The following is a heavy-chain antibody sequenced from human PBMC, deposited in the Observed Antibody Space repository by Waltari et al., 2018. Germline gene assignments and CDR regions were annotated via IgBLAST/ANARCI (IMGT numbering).Heavy chain of an antibody. D-gene: IGHD6-19*01. CDR3: ASPRSGWLGGVFDI. Sequence: EVQLVESGGGLIQPGGSLRLSCAASGFTVSTHYMSWVLQAPGKGLEWVSVIYSGGSTYYADSVKGRFTISRDNSKNTLYLQMNSLRAEDTAVYYCASPRSGWLGGVFDIWGQGTMVTVSS. J-gene: IGHJ3*02. V-gene: IGHV3-53*01. CDR1: GFTVSTHY. CDR2: IYSGGST.